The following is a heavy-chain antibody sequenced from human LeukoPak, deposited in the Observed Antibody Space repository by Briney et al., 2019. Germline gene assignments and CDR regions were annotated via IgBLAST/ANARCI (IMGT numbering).Heavy chain of an antibody. J-gene: IGHJ4*02. CDR3: GSRRTAMFGVIKGPIDY. CDR1: GGSFSDYY. V-gene: IGHV4-34*01. CDR2: INHSGSP. Sequence: NASETLSLTCAVYGGSFSDYYWTWIRQPPGKGLEWIGEINHSGSPNNNPSLKSRVSISFDTSKNQFSLKLTSVTAADTAVYYCGSRRTAMFGVIKGPIDYWGQGTLVTVSS. D-gene: IGHD3-3*01.